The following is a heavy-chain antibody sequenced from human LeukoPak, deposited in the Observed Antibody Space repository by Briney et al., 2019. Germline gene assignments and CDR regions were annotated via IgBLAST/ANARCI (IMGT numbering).Heavy chain of an antibody. V-gene: IGHV3-21*01. J-gene: IGHJ3*02. CDR2: ISSNSNYI. CDR3: ARVGFDAFDI. CDR1: GFTFSSYS. Sequence: GGSLRLSCAASGFTFSSYSMNWVRQPPGKGLEWVSSISSNSNYIYYADSVKGRFTISRDTANISLYLQMNSLRAEDTAVYYCARVGFDAFDIWGQGTMVTVSS.